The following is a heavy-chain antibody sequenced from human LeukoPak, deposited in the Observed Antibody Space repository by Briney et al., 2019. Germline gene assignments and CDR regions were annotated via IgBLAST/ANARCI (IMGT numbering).Heavy chain of an antibody. D-gene: IGHD6-6*01. V-gene: IGHV3-7*01. Sequence: GGSLRLSCAASGFSFSNFWMSWVRQAPGKGLEWVANIKPDGSATNYVDSVKGRFTISRDNAKNSLDLQMNSLRAGDTAVYYCARGGGSSSWGQGTLVTVSS. CDR3: ARGGGSSS. CDR2: IKPDGSAT. CDR1: GFSFSNFW. J-gene: IGHJ5*02.